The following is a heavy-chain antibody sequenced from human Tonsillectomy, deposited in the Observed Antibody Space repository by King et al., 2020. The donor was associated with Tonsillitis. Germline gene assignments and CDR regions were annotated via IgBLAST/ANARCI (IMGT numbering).Heavy chain of an antibody. CDR3: AREFGELVYDNWFDP. CDR2: MSGSGDSS. CDR1: GFTFSNHA. D-gene: IGHD3-10*01. J-gene: IGHJ5*02. V-gene: IGHV3-23*04. Sequence: VQLVESGGGLVQPGESLRLSCAASGFTFSNHAMSWVRQAAGKGLEWVSGMSGSGDSSYYADSVKGRFIMSRDNSKNTLYLQMKSLRADDTAVYYCAREFGELVYDNWFDPWGQGTLVTVSS.